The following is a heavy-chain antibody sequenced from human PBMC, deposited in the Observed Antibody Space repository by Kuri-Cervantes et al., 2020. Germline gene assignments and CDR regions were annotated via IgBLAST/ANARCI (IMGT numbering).Heavy chain of an antibody. J-gene: IGHJ5*02. D-gene: IGHD3-10*01. Sequence: ASVKVSCKASGYTFTSYGISRMRQAPGQGLEWMGWISAYNGNTNYAQKLQGRVTMTTDTSTSTVYMELSSLRSEDTAVYYCARDGITMVRNNWFDPWGQGTLVTVSS. CDR2: ISAYNGNT. CDR3: ARDGITMVRNNWFDP. CDR1: GYTFTSYG. V-gene: IGHV1-18*01.